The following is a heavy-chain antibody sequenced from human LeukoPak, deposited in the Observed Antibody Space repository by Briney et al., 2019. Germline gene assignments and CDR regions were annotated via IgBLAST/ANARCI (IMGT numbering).Heavy chain of an antibody. J-gene: IGHJ4*02. D-gene: IGHD2-15*01. V-gene: IGHV3-30-3*01. Sequence: GGSLRLSCVGSRFTFRNYAMHWVRQSPGRGLEWLAVISYDGDTKYYADSVKGRFTISRDNSKNTLYLQMNSLRAEDTAVYYCAKDLRYCSGGSCYILDYWGQGTLVTVSS. CDR3: AKDLRYCSGGSCYILDY. CDR2: ISYDGDTK. CDR1: RFTFRNYA.